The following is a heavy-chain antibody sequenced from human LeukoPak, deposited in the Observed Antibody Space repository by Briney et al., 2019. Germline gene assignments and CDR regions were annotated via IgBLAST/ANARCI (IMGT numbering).Heavy chain of an antibody. J-gene: IGHJ1*01. V-gene: IGHV4-59*08. D-gene: IGHD3-22*01. Sequence: SQSLSLTCTVSGASISSYYWGWIRQPPGKGLEWIGSIYYSGPTKNNPSLKSRVTISVDTSKNQFSLKLSSVTAADTAVYYCARGVSYYDSSGYYNEYFQHWGQGTLVTVSS. CDR2: IYYSGPT. CDR3: ARGVSYYDSSGYYNEYFQH. CDR1: GASISSYY.